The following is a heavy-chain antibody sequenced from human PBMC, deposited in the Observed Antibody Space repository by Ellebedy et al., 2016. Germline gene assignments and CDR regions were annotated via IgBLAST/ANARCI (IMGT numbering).Heavy chain of an antibody. CDR3: ARTMIPGITNDPFDI. CDR2: IDPRDSDM. V-gene: IGHV5-51*01. J-gene: IGHJ3*02. D-gene: IGHD3-10*01. Sequence: GESLKISXQASKYNFSNHWIGWVRQMPGKGLEWMGIIDPRDSDMRYSPSFRGQVIISADTSINAAYLQWTSLKASDTAMYFCARTMIPGITNDPFDIWGQGTMVTVSS. CDR1: KYNFSNHW.